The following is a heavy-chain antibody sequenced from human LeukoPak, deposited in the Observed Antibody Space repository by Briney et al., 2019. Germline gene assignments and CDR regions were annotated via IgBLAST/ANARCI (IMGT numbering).Heavy chain of an antibody. D-gene: IGHD6-13*01. Sequence: PSETLSLTCAVSGYSISSGYYWDWIRQPPGKGLEWIGSIYHSGNTYYNPSLKSRVTISVDTSRNQFSLKLSSVTAADTAVYYCAGDHGAAAGPVYWGQGTLVTVSS. CDR3: AGDHGAAAGPVY. CDR1: GYSISSGYY. V-gene: IGHV4-38-2*02. J-gene: IGHJ4*02. CDR2: IYHSGNT.